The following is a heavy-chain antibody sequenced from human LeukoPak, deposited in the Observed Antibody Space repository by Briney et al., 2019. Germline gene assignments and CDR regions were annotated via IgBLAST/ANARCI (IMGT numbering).Heavy chain of an antibody. CDR3: ARARGLYCSSTSCYADAFDI. Sequence: KPSQTLSLTCTVSGGSISSGDYYWSWIRQPPGEGLEWIGYIYYSGSTYYNPSLKSRVTISVDTSKNQFSLKLSSVTAADTAVYYCARARGLYCSSTSCYADAFDIWGQGTMVTVSS. V-gene: IGHV4-30-4*08. J-gene: IGHJ3*02. D-gene: IGHD2-2*01. CDR1: GGSISSGDYY. CDR2: IYYSGST.